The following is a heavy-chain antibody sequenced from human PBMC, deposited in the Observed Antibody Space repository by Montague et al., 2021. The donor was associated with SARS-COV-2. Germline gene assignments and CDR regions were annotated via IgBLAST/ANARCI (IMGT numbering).Heavy chain of an antibody. Sequence: SETLSLTCTVSGGPIGRYYWTWIRRPPGKGLEYIGQIYSTGNTNYNPSLRGRVTMSADTSKNQFSLKLTSVTAADTAFYYCVVWHTDGVTWGRGSFVNVSS. CDR2: IYSTGNT. V-gene: IGHV4-59*03. CDR3: VVWHTDGVT. D-gene: IGHD3-16*01. CDR1: GGPIGRYY. J-gene: IGHJ4*01.